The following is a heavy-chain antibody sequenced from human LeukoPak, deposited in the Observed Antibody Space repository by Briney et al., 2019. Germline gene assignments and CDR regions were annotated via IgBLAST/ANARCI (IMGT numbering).Heavy chain of an antibody. Sequence: SETLSLTCAVYGGSFSGYYWSWIRQPPGKGLEWIGEINHSGSTNYNPSLKSRVTVSVDTSKNQFSLKLSSVTAADTAVYYCARDPDYGDYPWWFDPWGQGTLVTVSS. V-gene: IGHV4-34*01. J-gene: IGHJ5*02. D-gene: IGHD4-17*01. CDR1: GGSFSGYY. CDR2: INHSGST. CDR3: ARDPDYGDYPWWFDP.